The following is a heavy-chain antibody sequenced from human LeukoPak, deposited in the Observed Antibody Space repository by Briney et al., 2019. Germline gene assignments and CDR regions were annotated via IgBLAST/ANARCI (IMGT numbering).Heavy chain of an antibody. J-gene: IGHJ4*02. V-gene: IGHV1-3*01. CDR3: ARGWHYSGYAHFDY. D-gene: IGHD5-12*01. CDR1: GYTFTSYA. Sequence: GASVKVSCKASGYTFTSYAMHWVRQAPGQRLEWMGWINAGNGNTKYSQKFQGRVTITRDTSASTAYMELSSLRSEDTAVYYCARGWHYSGYAHFDYWGQGTLVTVSS. CDR2: INAGNGNT.